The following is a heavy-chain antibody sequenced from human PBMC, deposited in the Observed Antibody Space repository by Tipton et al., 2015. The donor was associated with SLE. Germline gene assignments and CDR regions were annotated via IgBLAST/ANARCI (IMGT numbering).Heavy chain of an antibody. J-gene: IGHJ6*02. Sequence: KLQGRVTMTTDTSTSTAYMELRSLRSEDTAVYYCARVAYYYGMDVWGQGTTVTVSS. V-gene: IGHV1-18*01. CDR3: ARVAYYYGMDV.